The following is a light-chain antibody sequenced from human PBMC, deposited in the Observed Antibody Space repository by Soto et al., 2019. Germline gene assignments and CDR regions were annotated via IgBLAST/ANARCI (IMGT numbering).Light chain of an antibody. J-gene: IGKJ1*01. CDR2: QAS. Sequence: DIQMTQSPSSLSASVGDSVTITCRASQGINRWLAWYQQKPGKAPELLIYQASSLQGGVPSRFSGGGSGSGTEFTLTLSSMQPEDVAAYYCQQYNSYPCTFGQGTKVEFK. V-gene: IGKV1-5*03. CDR1: QGINRW. CDR3: QQYNSYPCT.